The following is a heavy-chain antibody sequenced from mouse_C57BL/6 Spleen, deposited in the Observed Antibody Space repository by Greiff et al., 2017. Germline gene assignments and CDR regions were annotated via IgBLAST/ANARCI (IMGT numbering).Heavy chain of an antibody. Sequence: DVKLVESGGGLVKPGWSLILSCAASGFTFSDYGMHWVRQAPEKGLERVAYISSGSSTIYYADTVKGRFTISRDNAKNTLFLQMTSLRSEDTAMYYCARKDDYDGARFDYWGRGTSLAVSS. CDR3: ARKDDYDGARFDY. V-gene: IGHV5-17*01. CDR2: ISSGSSTI. D-gene: IGHD2-4*01. J-gene: IGHJ2*03. CDR1: GFTFSDYG.